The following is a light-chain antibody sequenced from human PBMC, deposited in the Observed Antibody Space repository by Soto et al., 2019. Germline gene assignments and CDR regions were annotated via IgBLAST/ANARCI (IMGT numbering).Light chain of an antibody. CDR3: QSYDRSLSGSRV. V-gene: IGLV1-40*01. Sequence: QSVLTQPPSVSGAPGQRVTISRTGSSSNIGAGYDVHWYQQLPGTAPKLLIYDNSNRPSGVPDRFSGSKSGTSASLAITGLQAEDEADYYCQSYDRSLSGSRVFGTGTKLTVL. CDR2: DNS. CDR1: SSNIGAGYD. J-gene: IGLJ1*01.